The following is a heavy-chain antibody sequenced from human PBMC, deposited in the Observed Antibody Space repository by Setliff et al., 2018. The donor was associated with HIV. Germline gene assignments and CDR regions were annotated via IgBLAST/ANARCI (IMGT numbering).Heavy chain of an antibody. Sequence: SETLSLTCTVSGGSISSSSYYWGWIRQPPGKGLELIGNIYYRGNPDYNPSLKSRVTISVDTSMNQFSLKLTSVTAADTAVYYCARRPDYVDFWGQGTLVTVSS. CDR1: GGSISSSSYY. J-gene: IGHJ4*02. CDR2: IYYRGNP. V-gene: IGHV4-39*01. CDR3: ARRPDYVDF.